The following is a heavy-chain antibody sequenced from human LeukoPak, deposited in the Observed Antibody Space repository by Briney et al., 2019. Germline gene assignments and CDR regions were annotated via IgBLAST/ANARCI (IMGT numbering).Heavy chain of an antibody. Sequence: ASVKVSCKASGYTFTGYYMHWVRQAPGQGLEWMGRINPNSGGTNYAQKFQGRVTMTRDTSISTAYMELNSLRSDDTAVYFCARRSPFNWRDEGDWYFDLWGRGTLVTVSS. CDR3: ARRSPFNWRDEGDWYFDL. J-gene: IGHJ2*01. D-gene: IGHD1-1*01. CDR2: INPNSGGT. V-gene: IGHV1-2*02. CDR1: GYTFTGYY.